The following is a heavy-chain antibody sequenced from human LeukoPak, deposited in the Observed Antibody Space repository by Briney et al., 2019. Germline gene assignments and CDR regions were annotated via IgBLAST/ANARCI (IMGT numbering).Heavy chain of an antibody. J-gene: IGHJ4*02. V-gene: IGHV3-74*01. Sequence: GGSLRLSCAASGFSVGGYGMHWVRQGPGMGLGWVSRINSDGSSISYADSAKGRFSISRDNAKNTLYLQMNSLRAEDTSVYYCTRGASGYGNFDYWGQGTLVTVSS. CDR2: INSDGSSI. CDR3: TRGASGYGNFDY. CDR1: GFSVGGYG. D-gene: IGHD5-12*01.